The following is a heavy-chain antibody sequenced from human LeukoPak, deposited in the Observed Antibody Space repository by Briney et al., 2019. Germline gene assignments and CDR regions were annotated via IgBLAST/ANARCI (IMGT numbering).Heavy chain of an antibody. CDR2: INHSGST. D-gene: IGHD3-22*01. J-gene: IGHJ4*02. Sequence: SETLSLTCAGYGGSFSGYYWSWIRQPPGKGLEWIGEINHSGSTNYNPSLKSRVTISVDTSKNQFSLKLSSVTAADTAVYYCARYYYDSSGYYGVDYWGQGTLVTVSS. V-gene: IGHV4-34*01. CDR1: GGSFSGYY. CDR3: ARYYYDSSGYYGVDY.